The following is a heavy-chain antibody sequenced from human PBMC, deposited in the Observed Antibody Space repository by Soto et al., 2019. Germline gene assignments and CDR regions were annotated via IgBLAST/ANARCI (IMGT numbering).Heavy chain of an antibody. CDR3: ARGITYSRSWTGGFDY. D-gene: IGHD6-13*01. CDR1: CGSISSYY. CDR2: IYYSGST. Sequence: KAAETLSLTCTVSCGSISSYYWSLIRHPPGKGLEWIGYIYYSGSTNYNPSLKSRVTISVDTSKNQFSLKLSSVTAADTAVYYCARGITYSRSWTGGFDYWGKGTLLTV. J-gene: IGHJ4*02. V-gene: IGHV4-59*12.